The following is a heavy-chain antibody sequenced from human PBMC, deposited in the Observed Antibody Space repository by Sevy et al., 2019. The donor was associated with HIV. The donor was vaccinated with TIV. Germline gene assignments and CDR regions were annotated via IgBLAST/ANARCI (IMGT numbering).Heavy chain of an antibody. CDR1: GFSITSYW. V-gene: IGHV3-7*01. D-gene: IGHD4-17*01. Sequence: GGSLRLSCAASGFSITSYWMDWVRQGPGKGLEWVANIKSDGNEKYYVNSLKGRFTISGDNAMNAVFLQMDSLTVEDTGVYYCARDRDADYGGNPLDSWGQGTLVTVSS. J-gene: IGHJ4*02. CDR3: ARDRDADYGGNPLDS. CDR2: IKSDGNEK.